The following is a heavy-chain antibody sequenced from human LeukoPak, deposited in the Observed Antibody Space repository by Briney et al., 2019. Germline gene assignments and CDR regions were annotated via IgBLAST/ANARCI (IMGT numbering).Heavy chain of an antibody. V-gene: IGHV3-74*01. CDR2: IKNDGSIT. J-gene: IGHJ4*02. CDR1: GFIFSGYW. CDR3: ASGSSSWYSVGD. Sequence: GESLRLSCAASGFIFSGYWMHWVRQAPGKGLVWLSRIKNDGSITSYADSVKGRFTISRDNAKNTLYLQMNSLRAEDTAVYYCASGSSSWYSVGDWGQGTLVTVSS. D-gene: IGHD6-13*01.